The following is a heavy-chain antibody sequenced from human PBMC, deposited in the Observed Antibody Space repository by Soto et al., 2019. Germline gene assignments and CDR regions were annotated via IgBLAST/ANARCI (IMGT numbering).Heavy chain of an antibody. CDR3: ARDRLGVSVTGGGFDS. V-gene: IGHV1-18*01. CDR1: GYTFSNFG. Sequence: QVQLVQSGGEVKKPGASVKVSCKASGYTFSNFGLSWVRQAPGQGLELMGWISPYNGNTNYAQKLQGRLTMTTDTFTSTAYMELRSLRSDDTAVYYCARDRLGVSVTGGGFDSWGQGTLVTVSS. CDR2: ISPYNGNT. D-gene: IGHD2-8*01. J-gene: IGHJ4*02.